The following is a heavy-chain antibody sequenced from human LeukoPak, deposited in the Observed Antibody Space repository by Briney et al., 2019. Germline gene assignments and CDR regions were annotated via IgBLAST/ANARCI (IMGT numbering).Heavy chain of an antibody. D-gene: IGHD1-26*01. CDR2: IYYSGST. Sequence: SETLSLTCTVSGGSISSYYWSWIRQPPGKGLEWIGYIYYSGSTNYNPSLKSRVTISVDTSKNQFSLKLSSVTAADTAVYYCARSQGRWMGAGAFDIWGQGTMVTVSS. V-gene: IGHV4-59*01. CDR1: GGSISSYY. J-gene: IGHJ3*02. CDR3: ARSQGRWMGAGAFDI.